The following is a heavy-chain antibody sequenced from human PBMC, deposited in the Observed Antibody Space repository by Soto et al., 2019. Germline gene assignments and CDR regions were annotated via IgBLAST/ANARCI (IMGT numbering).Heavy chain of an antibody. CDR3: ARWSGRWYLSWFDP. J-gene: IGHJ5*01. V-gene: IGHV1-3*01. CDR1: GYTFTRCA. D-gene: IGHD3-3*01. CDR2: INAGNGNT. Sequence: ASVKVSCKASGYTFTRCAMHWVRQAPGQRLEWMGWINAGNGNTKYSQKFQGRVTITRDTSASTAYMELSSLRSEDTAVYYCARWSGRWYLSWFDPWGQGTLVTVSS.